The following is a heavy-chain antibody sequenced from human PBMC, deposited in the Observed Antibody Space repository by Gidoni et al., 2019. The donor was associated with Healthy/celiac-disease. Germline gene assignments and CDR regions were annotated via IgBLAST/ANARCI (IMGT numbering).Heavy chain of an antibody. Sequence: EVQLVQSGAEVKKHGESLRIYCKVSGYRFTSYWISWVRQMPGKGLEWMGRIDPSDSYTNYSPSFQGHVTISADKSISTAYLQWSSLKASDTAMYYCARHGAWLQALDYWGQGTLVTVSS. CDR3: ARHGAWLQALDY. V-gene: IGHV5-10-1*01. CDR1: GYRFTSYW. D-gene: IGHD5-12*01. J-gene: IGHJ4*02. CDR2: IDPSDSYT.